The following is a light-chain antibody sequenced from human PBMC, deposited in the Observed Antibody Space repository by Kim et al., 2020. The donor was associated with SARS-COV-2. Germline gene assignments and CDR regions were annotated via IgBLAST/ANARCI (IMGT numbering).Light chain of an antibody. CDR2: DAT. J-gene: IGKJ1*01. CDR3: QQSNDWPPLT. V-gene: IGKV3-15*01. Sequence: VAQGERATLSCRASQTINNRLVWYQQKPGQAPRLLIYDATTRATGVPARFIGSGSETDFTLTISSLQSEDFAVYYCQQSNDWPPLTFGQGTKLEIK. CDR1: QTINNR.